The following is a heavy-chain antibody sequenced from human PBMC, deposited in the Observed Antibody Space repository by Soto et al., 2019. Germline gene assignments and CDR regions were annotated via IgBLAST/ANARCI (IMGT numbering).Heavy chain of an antibody. CDR1: GFTFSSYA. D-gene: IGHD1-1*01. V-gene: IGHV3-30-3*01. J-gene: IGHJ4*02. Sequence: QMQLVESGGGVVQPGRSLRLSCAASGFTFSSYAMHWVRQAPGKGLEWVAVISYDGSNKYYADSVKGRFTISRDNSKNTLYLQMNSLRAEDTAVYYCARDQSPRGSRNDYWGQGTLVTVSS. CDR2: ISYDGSNK. CDR3: ARDQSPRGSRNDY.